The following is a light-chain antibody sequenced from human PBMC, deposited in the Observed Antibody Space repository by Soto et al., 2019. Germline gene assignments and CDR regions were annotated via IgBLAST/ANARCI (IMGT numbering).Light chain of an antibody. J-gene: IGKJ1*01. CDR2: GAS. CDR3: QQYNNWPRT. Sequence: EILMTQSPATLSVSPGERATLSCRASQSIGTKLAWYQQKPGQAPRLLIYGASIRATGIPSRFSGSGSGTEFTLTISSLQSEDFAVYYCQQYNNWPRTFGQGTKVDIK. V-gene: IGKV3D-15*01. CDR1: QSIGTK.